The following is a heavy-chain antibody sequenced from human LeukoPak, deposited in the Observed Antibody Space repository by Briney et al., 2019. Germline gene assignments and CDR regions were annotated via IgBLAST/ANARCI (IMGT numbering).Heavy chain of an antibody. Sequence: SETLSLTCTVSRGSISNYYWSWIRQPAGKGLEYIGRIYSSGITDYNPSLMSRVTLSVDTSKDRFSLRPSSVTAADTAVYYCARVVGAKFDYWGQGTLVTVSS. CDR2: IYSSGIT. J-gene: IGHJ4*02. V-gene: IGHV4-4*07. CDR1: RGSISNYY. CDR3: ARVVGAKFDY. D-gene: IGHD1-26*01.